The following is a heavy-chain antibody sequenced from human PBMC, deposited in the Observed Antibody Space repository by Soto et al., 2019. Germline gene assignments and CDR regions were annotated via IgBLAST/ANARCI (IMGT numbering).Heavy chain of an antibody. V-gene: IGHV3-21*01. CDR2: ISSSSSYI. CDR1: GFTFSSYS. D-gene: IGHD6-13*01. CDR3: ARNLAAAGRKYFQH. J-gene: IGHJ1*01. Sequence: EVQLVESGGGLVKPGGSLRLSCAASGFTFSSYSMNWVRQAPGKGLEWVSSISSSSSYIYYADSVKGRFTISRDNAKNSLYLQMNSLRAEDTAVYYCARNLAAAGRKYFQHWGQGTLVTVSS.